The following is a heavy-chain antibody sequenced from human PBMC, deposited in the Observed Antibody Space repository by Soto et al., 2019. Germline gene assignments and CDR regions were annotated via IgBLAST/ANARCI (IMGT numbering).Heavy chain of an antibody. CDR1: GFTFSSYG. D-gene: IGHD2-15*01. J-gene: IGHJ6*01. CDR3: ARAITPGYCSGGSCYRYYYYYYGMDV. CDR2: IWYDGSNK. Sequence: QVQLVESGGGVVQPGRSLRLSCAASGFTFSSYGMHWVRQAPGKGLEWVAVIWYDGSNKYYADSVKGRFTISRDNSKNTLYLQMNSLRAEDTAVYYCARAITPGYCSGGSCYRYYYYYYGMDVW. V-gene: IGHV3-33*01.